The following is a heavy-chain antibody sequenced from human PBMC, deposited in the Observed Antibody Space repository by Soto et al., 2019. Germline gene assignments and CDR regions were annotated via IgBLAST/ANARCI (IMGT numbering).Heavy chain of an antibody. CDR2: VKNNGGAT. V-gene: IGHV3-15*07. D-gene: IGHD2-21*01. CDR3: AAALGPAYDSNNWFDP. J-gene: IGHJ5*02. Sequence: EVQLVESGGDLVKPGGSLRLSCAASGFIFSHAWFHWVRQPPGKGLELVGRVKNNGGATDYAASVKGRFTISRDDSKDTVYLPMSSLRTEDTAIYYCAAALGPAYDSNNWFDPWGQGTLVTVSS. CDR1: GFIFSHAW.